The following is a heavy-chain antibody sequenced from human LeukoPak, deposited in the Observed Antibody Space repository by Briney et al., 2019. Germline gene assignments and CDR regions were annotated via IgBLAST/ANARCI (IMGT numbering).Heavy chain of an antibody. CDR2: ISGSGGST. J-gene: IGHJ4*02. CDR1: GFTFSSYA. V-gene: IGHV3-23*01. Sequence: GGFLRLSCAASGFTFSSYAMSWVRQAPGKGLEWVSAISGSGGSTYYADSVKGRFTISRDNSKNTLYLQMNSLRAEDTAVYYCAKDTPNTYYYDSSGYYPHPADYWGQGTLVTVSS. D-gene: IGHD3-22*01. CDR3: AKDTPNTYYYDSSGYYPHPADY.